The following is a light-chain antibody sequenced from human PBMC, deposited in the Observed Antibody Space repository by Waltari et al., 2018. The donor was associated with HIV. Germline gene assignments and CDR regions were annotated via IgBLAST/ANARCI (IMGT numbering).Light chain of an antibody. CDR1: QSINTD. V-gene: IGKV1-39*01. CDR3: QQSHITPLT. CDR2: DAS. Sequence: DIQMTQSPSSLSASVGDRVTITCRASQSINTDLNWYQQKQGKAPKLLIYDASSLQSGVPSRFSGSGSVTDFTLTISSLQPEDFASYYCQQSHITPLTFGGGTKVEIK. J-gene: IGKJ4*01.